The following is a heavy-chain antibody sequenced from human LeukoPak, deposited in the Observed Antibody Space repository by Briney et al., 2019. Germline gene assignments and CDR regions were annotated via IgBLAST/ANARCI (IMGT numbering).Heavy chain of an antibody. CDR1: GGSISSGGYY. Sequence: SQTLSLTCIVSGGSISSGGYYWSWIRQHPGKGLEWIGCIYYRGSTYYNPSLKSRVTISVDTSKNQFFLQLRSVTAADPAVYYCARDAEYYYGSGSYSSGIDVWGQGTTVTVSS. CDR2: IYYRGST. J-gene: IGHJ6*02. V-gene: IGHV4-31*03. D-gene: IGHD3-10*01. CDR3: ARDAEYYYGSGSYSSGIDV.